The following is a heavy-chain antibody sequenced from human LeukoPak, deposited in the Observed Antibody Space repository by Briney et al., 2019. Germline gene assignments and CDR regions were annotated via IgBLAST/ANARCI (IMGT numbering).Heavy chain of an antibody. Sequence: ASVKVSCKASGYTFTSYGISRVRQAPGQGLEWMGWISAYNGSTNYAQKLQGRVTMTTDTSTSTAYMELRSLRSGDTAVYYCATMVRGVNWFDPWGQGTLVTVSS. CDR2: ISAYNGST. CDR1: GYTFTSYG. J-gene: IGHJ5*02. V-gene: IGHV1-18*01. CDR3: ATMVRGVNWFDP. D-gene: IGHD3-10*01.